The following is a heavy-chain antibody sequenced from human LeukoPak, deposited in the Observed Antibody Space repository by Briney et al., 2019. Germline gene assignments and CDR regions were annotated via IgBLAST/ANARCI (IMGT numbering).Heavy chain of an antibody. D-gene: IGHD3-10*01. Sequence: SETLSLTCTVFGGSISSSSYYWGWIRQPPGKGLEWIGYIYYSGSTYYNPSLKSRVTISVDTSKNQFSLKLSSVTAADTAVYYCARVSVDYYGSRYFDYWGQGTLVTVSS. CDR1: GGSISSSSYY. CDR2: IYYSGST. CDR3: ARVSVDYYGSRYFDY. J-gene: IGHJ4*02. V-gene: IGHV4-30-4*08.